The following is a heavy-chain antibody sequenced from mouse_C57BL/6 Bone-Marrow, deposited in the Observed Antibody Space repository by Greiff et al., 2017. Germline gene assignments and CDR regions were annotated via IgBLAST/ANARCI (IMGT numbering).Heavy chain of an antibody. CDR1: GYAFSSSW. Sequence: QVQLKESGPELVKPGASVKISCKASGYAFSSSWMNWVKQRPGKGLEGIGRIYPGDGDTNYNGKFKGKATLTADKSSSTAYMQLSSLTSEDSAVYFCARNPFTTVVPYYFDYWGQGTTLTVSS. CDR3: ARNPFTTVVPYYFDY. J-gene: IGHJ2*01. D-gene: IGHD1-1*01. V-gene: IGHV1-82*01. CDR2: IYPGDGDT.